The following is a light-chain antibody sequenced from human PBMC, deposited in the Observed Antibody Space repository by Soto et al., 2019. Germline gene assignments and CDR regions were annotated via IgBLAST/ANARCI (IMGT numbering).Light chain of an antibody. CDR2: VAS. CDR3: QQYGSSPSVT. CDR1: QSVSSTN. J-gene: IGKJ5*01. V-gene: IGKV3-20*01. Sequence: EIVLTQSTGTLSLSPGERATLSCRASQSVSSTNLAWYQQRCGQAPRLLIYVASSRATDIPDRFSGSGSGTDFTLTISRLEPEDSAVYYCQQYGSSPSVTFGQGTRLEIQ.